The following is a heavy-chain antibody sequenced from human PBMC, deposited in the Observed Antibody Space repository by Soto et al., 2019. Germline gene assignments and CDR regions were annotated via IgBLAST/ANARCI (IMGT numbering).Heavy chain of an antibody. CDR1: GFTFTRHS. CDR3: ARGSGTDTGDALDI. D-gene: IGHD2-21*02. Sequence: EVQLVESGGGLVKPGWSLRLSCAASGFTFTRHSMNLVRQSSGKGLEWVSCISGTGTFIYYSDSVKGRFTTSRDDAKTSLYLQMNSLTAEDTAVYYCARGSGTDTGDALDIWGPGTMVTVS. CDR2: ISGTGTFI. V-gene: IGHV3-21*06. J-gene: IGHJ3*02.